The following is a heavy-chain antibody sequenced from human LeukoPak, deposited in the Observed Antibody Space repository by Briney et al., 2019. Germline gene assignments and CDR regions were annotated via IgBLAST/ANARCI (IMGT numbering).Heavy chain of an antibody. CDR3: ARWELEINNWFDP. J-gene: IGHJ5*02. V-gene: IGHV4-4*02. D-gene: IGHD1-1*01. CDR1: GGSISSSNW. Sequence: SGTLSLTCAVSGGSISSSNWWSWVSQPPGKGLEWIGEIYHIGSTNYNPSLKSRVTISVDKSKNQFSLKLSSVTAADTAVYYCARWELEINNWFDPWGQGTLVTVSS. CDR2: IYHIGST.